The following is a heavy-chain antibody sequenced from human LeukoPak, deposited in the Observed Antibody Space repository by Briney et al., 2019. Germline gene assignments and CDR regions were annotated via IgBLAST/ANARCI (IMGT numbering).Heavy chain of an antibody. D-gene: IGHD2-15*01. V-gene: IGHV3-64D*09. J-gene: IGHJ6*02. CDR1: GFPFSSYA. Sequence: GGSLRLSCSASGFPFSSYALHWVRQAPGKGLEYVSAISDSGGSTYYADSVKGRFTISRDNSKNTLYLQMSSLRAEDAAVYVCVRGYSFGPYGMDVWGQGTTVTVSS. CDR2: ISDSGGST. CDR3: VRGYSFGPYGMDV.